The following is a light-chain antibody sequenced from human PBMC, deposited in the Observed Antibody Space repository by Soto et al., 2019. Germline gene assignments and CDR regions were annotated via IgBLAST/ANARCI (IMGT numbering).Light chain of an antibody. CDR1: SSDIGGYNH. CDR2: GVS. Sequence: QSALTQPASVSGSPGQSITISCTGTSSDIGGYNHVSWYQQHPGKAPKLMIYGVSNRPSGVSNRFSGSKSGNTASLTISGLQAEDEADYYCNSYTSSTPSYVFGTGTKVTVL. V-gene: IGLV2-14*01. CDR3: NSYTSSTPSYV. J-gene: IGLJ1*01.